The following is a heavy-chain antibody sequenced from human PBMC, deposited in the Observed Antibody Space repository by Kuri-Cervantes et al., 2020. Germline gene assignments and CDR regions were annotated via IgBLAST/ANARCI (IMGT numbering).Heavy chain of an antibody. V-gene: IGHV4-34*01. J-gene: IGHJ5*02. D-gene: IGHD3-10*01. CDR1: GGSFSGYY. Sequence: SQTLSLTCAVYGGSFSGYYWSWIRQPPGKGLEWIGEINHSGSTNYNPSLKSRVTISVDTSKNQFSLKLRSVMAADTAVYYCARDLGSGNYPSWLDPWGQRTLVTVSS. CDR2: INHSGST. CDR3: ARDLGSGNYPSWLDP.